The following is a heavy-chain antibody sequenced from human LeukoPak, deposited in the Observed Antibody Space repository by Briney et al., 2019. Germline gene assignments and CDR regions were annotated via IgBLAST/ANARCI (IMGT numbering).Heavy chain of an antibody. Sequence: GASVKVSCKASGYTINGYYINWVRQARGQGLEWMGWINPISGGTKYAQKFQGRVTMTRDTPISTAYMELSRLRSDDTAVYYCARTRRGLDTFDIWGQGTMVTVSS. CDR3: ARTRRGLDTFDI. V-gene: IGHV1-2*02. D-gene: IGHD6-6*01. CDR2: INPISGGT. J-gene: IGHJ3*02. CDR1: GYTINGYY.